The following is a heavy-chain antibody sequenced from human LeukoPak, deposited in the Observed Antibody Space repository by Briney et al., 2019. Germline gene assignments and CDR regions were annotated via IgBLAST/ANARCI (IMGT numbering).Heavy chain of an antibody. CDR1: GYTFTSYA. CDR3: ARRGLAAAGKDYYYFDY. Sequence: ASVKVSCKASGYTFTSYAMHWVRQAPGQRLEWMGWINAGNGSTKYSQKFQGRVTITRDTSASTAYMELSSLRSEDTAVYYCARRGLAAAGKDYYYFDYWGQGTLVTVSS. CDR2: INAGNGST. J-gene: IGHJ4*02. V-gene: IGHV1-3*01. D-gene: IGHD6-13*01.